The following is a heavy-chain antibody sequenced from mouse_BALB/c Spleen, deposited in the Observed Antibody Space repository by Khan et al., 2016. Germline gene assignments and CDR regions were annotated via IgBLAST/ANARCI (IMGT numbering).Heavy chain of an antibody. CDR3: KAGYGNYDALDY. CDR1: GFKIKDYY. J-gene: IGHJ4*01. Sequence: VQLKESGAELVRSGALVKLSYTSSGFKIKDYYIHWVRQRPEQGLEWIGWIDPENGDTEYAPKFQGKATMTAHTSSNTAYLHLSSLTSEDTAVYYCKAGYGNYDALDYWGQGTSVTVSS. CDR2: IDPENGDT. V-gene: IGHV14-4*02. D-gene: IGHD2-1*01.